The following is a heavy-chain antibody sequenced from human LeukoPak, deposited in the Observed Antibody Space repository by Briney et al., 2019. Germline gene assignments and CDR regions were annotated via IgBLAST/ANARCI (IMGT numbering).Heavy chain of an antibody. J-gene: IGHJ6*02. Sequence: GGSLRLSCAASGFTFSDYYMSWIRQAPGKGLEWVASINHNGNVNYYVDSVKGRFTISRDNAKNSLYLQMSNLRAEETAVYFCARGGGLDVWGQGATVTVSS. CDR3: ARGGGLDV. D-gene: IGHD3-16*01. CDR2: INHNGNVN. V-gene: IGHV3-7*03. CDR1: GFTFSDYY.